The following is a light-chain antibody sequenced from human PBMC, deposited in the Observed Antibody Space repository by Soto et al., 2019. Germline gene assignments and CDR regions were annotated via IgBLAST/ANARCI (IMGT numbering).Light chain of an antibody. Sequence: QSALTQPRSVSGSPGQSFTISCTGTSSDIGGYNYVSWYQQHPGKAPKLMIYTVTKRPSAVPDRFSGSKSDNTAYLTISGLQADDEADYCCCSYAGSSSYVFGTGTKLTVL. CDR3: CSYAGSSSYV. V-gene: IGLV2-11*01. J-gene: IGLJ1*01. CDR1: SSDIGGYNY. CDR2: TVT.